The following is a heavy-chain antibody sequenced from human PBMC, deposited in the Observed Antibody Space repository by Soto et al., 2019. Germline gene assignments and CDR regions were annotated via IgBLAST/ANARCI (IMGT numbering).Heavy chain of an antibody. V-gene: IGHV4-59*08. J-gene: IGHJ6*02. CDR1: GGSITSHY. CDR2: IHHSGST. Sequence: SSETLSLTCSVSGGSITSHYCSWFRQPPGKGLEWIGYIHHSGSTSYNPSLKSRVTMSVDTSKNQFSLKVNSVTAADTALYYCARQGFGQLHGLVDVWGPGTTVT. D-gene: IGHD3-10*01. CDR3: ARQGFGQLHGLVDV.